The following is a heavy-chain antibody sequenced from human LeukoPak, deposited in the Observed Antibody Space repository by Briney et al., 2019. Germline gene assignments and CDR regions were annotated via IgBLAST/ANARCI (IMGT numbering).Heavy chain of an antibody. CDR2: IYTSGST. CDR1: GGSISSYY. J-gene: IGHJ6*02. D-gene: IGHD2-2*01. V-gene: IGHV4-4*07. Sequence: SETLSLTCTVSGGSISSYYWSWIRQPAGKGLEWIGRIYTSGSTNYNPSLKSRVTMSVDTSKNQFSLKLSSVTAADTAVYYCARAPGYCSSTSCVYYYGMDVWGQGTTATVSS. CDR3: ARAPGYCSSTSCVYYYGMDV.